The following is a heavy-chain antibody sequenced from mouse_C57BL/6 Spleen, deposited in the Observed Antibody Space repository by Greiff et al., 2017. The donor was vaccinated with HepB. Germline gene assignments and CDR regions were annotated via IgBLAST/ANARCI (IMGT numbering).Heavy chain of an antibody. CDR3: AREDYGNYGAMDY. J-gene: IGHJ4*01. V-gene: IGHV1-53*01. CDR2: INPSNGGT. D-gene: IGHD2-1*01. Sequence: QVQLKQPGTELVKPGASVKLSCKASGYTFTSYWMHWVKQRPGQGLEWIGNINPSNGGTNYNEKFKSKATLTVDKSSSTAYMQLSSLTSEDSAVYYCAREDYGNYGAMDYWGQGTSVTVSS. CDR1: GYTFTSYW.